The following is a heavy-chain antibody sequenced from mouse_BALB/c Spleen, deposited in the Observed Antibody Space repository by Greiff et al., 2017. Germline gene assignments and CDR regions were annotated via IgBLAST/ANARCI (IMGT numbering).Heavy chain of an antibody. V-gene: IGHV14-3*02. Sequence: VQLKESGAELVKPGASVKLSCTASGFNIKDTYMHWVKQRPEQGLEWIGRIDPANGNTKYDPKFQGKATITADTSSNTAYLQLSSLTSEDTAVYYCASLYGNYGVYWGQGTTLTVAS. CDR3: ASLYGNYGVY. J-gene: IGHJ2*01. CDR1: GFNIKDTY. CDR2: IDPANGNT. D-gene: IGHD2-1*01.